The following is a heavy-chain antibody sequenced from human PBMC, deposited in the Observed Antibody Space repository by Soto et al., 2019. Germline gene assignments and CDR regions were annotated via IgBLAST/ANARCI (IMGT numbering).Heavy chain of an antibody. V-gene: IGHV4-61*01. D-gene: IGHD3-22*01. J-gene: IGHJ4*02. CDR2: IYYSGST. CDR3: ARDGGDYYDSSGLDY. Sequence: SETLSLTCTVSGGSVSSGSYYWICIREPPGKGLELIGYIYYSGSTNYNPSLKSRVTISVDTSKNQFSLKLSSVTAADTAVYYCARDGGDYYDSSGLDYWGQGTLVTVSS. CDR1: GGSVSSGSYY.